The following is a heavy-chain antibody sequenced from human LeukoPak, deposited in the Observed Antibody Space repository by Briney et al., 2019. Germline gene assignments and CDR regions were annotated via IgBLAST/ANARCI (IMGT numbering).Heavy chain of an antibody. CDR3: ARDNCSSTSCQTYYYYYMDV. CDR1: GGTFSSYA. V-gene: IGHV1-69*13. CDR2: IIPIFGTA. J-gene: IGHJ6*03. D-gene: IGHD2-2*01. Sequence: SVKVSCKASGGTFSSYAISWVRQAPGQGLEWMGGIIPIFGTANYAQKFQGRVTITADESTSTAYMELSSLRSEDTAVYYCARDNCSSTSCQTYYYYYMDVWGKGTTVTVSS.